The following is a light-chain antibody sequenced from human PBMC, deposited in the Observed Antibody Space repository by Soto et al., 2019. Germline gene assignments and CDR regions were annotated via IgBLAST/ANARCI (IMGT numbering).Light chain of an antibody. CDR1: SSDVGDYNY. CDR3: SSYGSTHTLFV. Sequence: QSVLTQPASVSGSPGQSITISCTGTSSDVGDYNYVSWYQQHPGKAPKLIIYEVSNRASGVFHRFSGSKSGNTASLTISGLQPEDEADYYCSSYGSTHTLFVFGKGTKVTVL. J-gene: IGLJ1*01. V-gene: IGLV2-14*01. CDR2: EVS.